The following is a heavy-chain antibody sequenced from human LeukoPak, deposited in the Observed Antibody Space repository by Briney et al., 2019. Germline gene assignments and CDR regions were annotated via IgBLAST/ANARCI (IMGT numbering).Heavy chain of an antibody. CDR3: ARESRGYYFDY. Sequence: PGGSLRLSCAASGFTFSSYVLSWVRQAPGKGLDWVSGISGSGGSTYYADSVKGRFTISRDNSKNTLYLQMNSLRAEDTAVYYCARESRGYYFDYWGQGTLVTVSS. CDR1: GFTFSSYV. CDR2: ISGSGGST. D-gene: IGHD2-2*01. V-gene: IGHV3-23*01. J-gene: IGHJ4*02.